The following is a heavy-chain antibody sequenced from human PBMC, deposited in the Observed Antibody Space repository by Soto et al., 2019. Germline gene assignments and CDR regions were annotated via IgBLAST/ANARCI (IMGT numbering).Heavy chain of an antibody. CDR1: GFTFDDYA. CDR3: AKDIAEYSSSSAYFDY. V-gene: IGHV3-9*01. Sequence: GGSLRLSCAASGFTFDDYAMHWVRQAPGKGLEWVSGISWNSGSIGYADSVKGRFTISRDNAKNSLYLQMNSLRAEDTALYYCAKDIAEYSSSSAYFDYWGQGTLVTVSS. J-gene: IGHJ4*02. CDR2: ISWNSGSI. D-gene: IGHD6-6*01.